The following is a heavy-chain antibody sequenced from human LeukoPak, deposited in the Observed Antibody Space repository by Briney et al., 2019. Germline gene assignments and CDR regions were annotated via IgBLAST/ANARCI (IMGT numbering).Heavy chain of an antibody. CDR3: ARGGRRVKDDSSGYYYYSPPAEYFQH. J-gene: IGHJ1*01. CDR2: ISAYNGNT. D-gene: IGHD3-22*01. V-gene: IGHV1-18*01. CDR1: GYTFTSYG. Sequence: ASVKVSCKASGYTFTSYGISWVRQAPGQGLEWMGWISAYNGNTNYAQKLQGRVTMTTDTSTSTAYMELRSLRSDDTAVYYCARGGRRVKDDSSGYYYYSPPAEYFQHWGQGTLVTVSS.